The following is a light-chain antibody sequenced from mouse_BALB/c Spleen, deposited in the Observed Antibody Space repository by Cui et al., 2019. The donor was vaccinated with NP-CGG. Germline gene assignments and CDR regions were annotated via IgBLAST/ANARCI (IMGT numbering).Light chain of an antibody. CDR1: TGAVTTSNY. CDR3: ALWYSNHWV. CDR2: GTN. J-gene: IGLJ1*01. Sequence: QPVVTPESALTTSPGETVTFTCRSSTGAVTTSNYANWVQEKPDHLFTGLIGGTNNRAPGVPARFSGSLIGDKAALTITGAQTEDEAIYFCALWYSNHWVFGGGTKLTVL. V-gene: IGLV1*01.